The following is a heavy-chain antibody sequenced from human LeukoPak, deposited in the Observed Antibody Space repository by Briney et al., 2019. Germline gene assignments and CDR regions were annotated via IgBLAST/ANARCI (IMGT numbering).Heavy chain of an antibody. D-gene: IGHD3-10*01. Sequence: SETLSLTCTVSGGSISSYYWSWIRQPPGKGLEWIGYIYYSGSTNYNPSLKSRVTISVDTSKNQFSLKLSSVTAADTAVYYCARRSRGGPTAFDIWGQGTMVTVSS. V-gene: IGHV4-59*08. CDR3: ARRSRGGPTAFDI. CDR2: IYYSGST. CDR1: GGSISSYY. J-gene: IGHJ3*02.